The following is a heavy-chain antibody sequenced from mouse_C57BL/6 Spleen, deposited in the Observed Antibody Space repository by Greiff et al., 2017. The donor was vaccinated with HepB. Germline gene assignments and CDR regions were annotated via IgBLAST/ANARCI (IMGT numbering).Heavy chain of an antibody. D-gene: IGHD1-1*01. CDR1: GYAFTNYL. Sequence: QVQLKESGAELVRPGTSVKVSCKASGYAFTNYLIEWVKQRPGQGLEWIGVINPGSGGTNYNEKFKGKATLTADKSSSTAYMQLSSLTSEDSAVYFCARSHYGSTWFAYWGQGTLVTVSA. V-gene: IGHV1-54*01. CDR2: INPGSGGT. CDR3: ARSHYGSTWFAY. J-gene: IGHJ3*01.